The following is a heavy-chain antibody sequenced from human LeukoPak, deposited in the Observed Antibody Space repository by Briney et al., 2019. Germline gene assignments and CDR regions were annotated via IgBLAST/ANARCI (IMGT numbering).Heavy chain of an antibody. CDR1: GYSFPNYW. CDR2: IYPGDSDT. D-gene: IGHD2-2*02. V-gene: IGHV5-51*01. Sequence: GESLKISCKCSGYSFPNYWIGWVRQMPGKGLEWMGIIYPGDSDTRYSPSFQDQVTISVDKSISTAYLQWSSLKASDTAMYYCARGPYAYTSSATLGSYNWFDPGAREAWSPSPQ. CDR3: ARGPYAYTSSATLGSYNWFDP. J-gene: IGHJ5*02.